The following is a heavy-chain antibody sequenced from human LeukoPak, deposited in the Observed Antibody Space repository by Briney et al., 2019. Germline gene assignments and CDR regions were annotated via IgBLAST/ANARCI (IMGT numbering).Heavy chain of an antibody. J-gene: IGHJ4*02. V-gene: IGHV1-8*02. D-gene: IGHD6-19*01. CDR3: ARAYSSGLIDY. Sequence: ASVKVSCKASGYTFTNFDINWVRQATGQGLEWMGWMNPNINNTGYAQRFQGRVTMTRNTSISTAYMELSSLRSEDTAVYYCARAYSSGLIDYWGQGTLVTVSS. CDR2: MNPNINNT. CDR1: GYTFTNFD.